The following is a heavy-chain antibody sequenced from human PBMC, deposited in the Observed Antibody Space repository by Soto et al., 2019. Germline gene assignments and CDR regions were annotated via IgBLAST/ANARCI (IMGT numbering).Heavy chain of an antibody. CDR2: IHPSGQPI. J-gene: IGHJ3*01. Sequence: EVQLVESGGGLVQPGGSLRLSCAVAGFTFSSSEMYWVGQAPGKDLEWISYIHPSGQPIFYAASVKGRFTISRDNANNSLFLQMNSLRAEDTAVYYCARRASRWGQGTMVTVSS. V-gene: IGHV3-48*03. CDR1: GFTFSSSE. D-gene: IGHD1-26*01. CDR3: ARRASR.